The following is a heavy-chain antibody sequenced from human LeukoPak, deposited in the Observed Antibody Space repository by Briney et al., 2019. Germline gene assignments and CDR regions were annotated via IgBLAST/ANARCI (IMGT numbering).Heavy chain of an antibody. CDR2: ISYDGSIK. V-gene: IGHV3-30*03. Sequence: GGSLRLSCAASGFTFSSFGMHWVRQAPGKGLEWVAVISYDGSIKYYADSVKGRFTISRDNSKNTLYLQMNSLRAEDTALYYCVCYDNAAEYFHYWGQGTLVTVSS. J-gene: IGHJ1*01. CDR3: VCYDNAAEYFHY. CDR1: GFTFSSFG. D-gene: IGHD3-22*01.